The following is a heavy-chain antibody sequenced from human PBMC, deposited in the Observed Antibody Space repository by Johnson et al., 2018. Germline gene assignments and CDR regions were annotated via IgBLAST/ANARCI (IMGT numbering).Heavy chain of an antibody. CDR3: ARGSDGSGFLWLYY. D-gene: IGHD3-22*01. CDR2: ITWDGATS. J-gene: IGHJ4*02. CDR1: GFTFDDYA. Sequence: VQLVQSGGGVVQPGGSLRLSCAASGFTFDDYAMHWVRQRPGKGLEWVSLITWDGATSYYADSVKGRFSISRDNSNNSVILLMSSLRTVDSALYLCARGSDGSGFLWLYYWGQGKLFTVSS. V-gene: IGHV3-43D*03.